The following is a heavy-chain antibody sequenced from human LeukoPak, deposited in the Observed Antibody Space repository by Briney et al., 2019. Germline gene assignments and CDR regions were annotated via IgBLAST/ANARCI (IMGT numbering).Heavy chain of an antibody. D-gene: IGHD1-14*01. CDR2: IYHSGST. Sequence: SETLSLTCAVSGGSISSGGYSWSWIRQPPGKGLEWIGYIYHSGSTYYNPSLKSRVTISVDRSKNQFSLKLSSVTAEDTAVYYCARAGIARRNYFDYWGQGTLVTVSS. V-gene: IGHV4-30-2*01. J-gene: IGHJ4*02. CDR1: GGSISSGGYS. CDR3: ARAGIARRNYFDY.